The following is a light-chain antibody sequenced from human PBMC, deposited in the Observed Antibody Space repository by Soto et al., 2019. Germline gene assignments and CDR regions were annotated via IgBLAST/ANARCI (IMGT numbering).Light chain of an antibody. CDR1: SSDVGGYNY. Sequence: QSVLPQPASVSGSPGQSITISCTGTSSDVGGYNYVSWYQQHPGKAPKLMIYEVSNRPSGVSNRFSGSKSGNTASLTISGLQAEDEADYYCSSYTSSSTLNYVFGTGTKVTVL. CDR3: SSYTSSSTLNYV. V-gene: IGLV2-14*01. CDR2: EVS. J-gene: IGLJ1*01.